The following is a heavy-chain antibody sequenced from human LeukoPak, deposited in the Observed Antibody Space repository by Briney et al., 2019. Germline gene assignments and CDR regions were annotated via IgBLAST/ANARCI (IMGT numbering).Heavy chain of an antibody. D-gene: IGHD3-9*01. Sequence: ASVKVSCKASGYSFTSYYMHWVRQAPGQGLEWMGIINPSGGSTSYAQKFQGRVTMTRDTSTSTVYMELSSLRAEDTAVYYCARGVHYDILTGYPYYLDYWGQGTLVTVSS. J-gene: IGHJ4*02. CDR1: GYSFTSYY. CDR2: INPSGGST. CDR3: ARGVHYDILTGYPYYLDY. V-gene: IGHV1-46*01.